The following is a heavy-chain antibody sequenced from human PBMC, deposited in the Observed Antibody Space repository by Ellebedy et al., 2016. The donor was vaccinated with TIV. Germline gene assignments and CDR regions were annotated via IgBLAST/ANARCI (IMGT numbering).Heavy chain of an antibody. CDR3: ASELGGYYYGLDV. CDR2: IYYSGST. V-gene: IGHV4-59*01. Sequence: MPSETLSLTCTVSGGSISSYYWSWIRQPPGKGLEWIGYIYYSGSTNYNPSLKSRVTISVDTSKNQFSLKLSSVTAADTAVYYCASELGGYYYGLDVWGQGTTVTVSS. J-gene: IGHJ6*02. D-gene: IGHD7-27*01. CDR1: GGSISSYY.